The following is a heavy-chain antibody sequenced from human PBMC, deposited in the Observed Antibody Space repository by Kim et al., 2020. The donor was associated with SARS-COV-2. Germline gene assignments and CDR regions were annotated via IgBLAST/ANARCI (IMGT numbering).Heavy chain of an antibody. CDR3: AKAMGSTMWNSFEY. D-gene: IGHD3-10*02. CDR1: GFTFSSYA. CDR2: VSGGGGSV. V-gene: IGHV3-23*01. Sequence: GGSLRLSCAVSGFTFSSYAMHWVRQAPGKGLEWVSAVSGGGGSVNYADSVRGRFTISRDNSKNTLSLQMSSLRAEDTSKYDCAKAMGSTMWNSFEYLGTGALVTVSS. J-gene: IGHJ4*02.